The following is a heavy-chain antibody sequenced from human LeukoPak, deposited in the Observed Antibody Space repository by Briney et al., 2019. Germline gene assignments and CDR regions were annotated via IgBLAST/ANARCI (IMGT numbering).Heavy chain of an antibody. D-gene: IGHD1-26*01. Sequence: GGSLRLSCAVSGFIFNDYWMTWVRQVPGRGLEWVANINRDGSDKNYVDSVKGRFTMSRDSAKRSVYLEMSSLRVEDTAVYYCARVGTWELQRVFGYWGQGTPVTVSS. CDR1: GFIFNDYW. CDR3: ARVGTWELQRVFGY. J-gene: IGHJ4*02. V-gene: IGHV3-7*01. CDR2: INRDGSDK.